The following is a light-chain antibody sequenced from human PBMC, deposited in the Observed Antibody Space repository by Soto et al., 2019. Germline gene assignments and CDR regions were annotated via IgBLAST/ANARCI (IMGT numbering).Light chain of an antibody. Sequence: QSVLTQPPSASGTPGQRVTISCSGSSSNIGSNYVYWYQQLPGTAPKLLIYRNNQGPSGVPDRFSGSKSGTSASLAISGLRSEDEADYYCAAWDDSLSGLFGGGTKVTVL. CDR1: SSNIGSNY. CDR3: AAWDDSLSGL. CDR2: RNN. J-gene: IGLJ2*01. V-gene: IGLV1-47*01.